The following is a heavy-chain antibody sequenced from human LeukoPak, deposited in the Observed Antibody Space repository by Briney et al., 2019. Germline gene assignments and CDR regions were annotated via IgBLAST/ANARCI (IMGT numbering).Heavy chain of an antibody. V-gene: IGHV3-23*01. CDR2: ISGSGGNT. CDR3: AKFHAVTIGPVAIDY. D-gene: IGHD4-17*01. J-gene: IGHJ4*02. Sequence: GGSLRLSCATSGFTFSSYAMNWVRQAPGKGLEWVSAISGSGGNTYYADSVKGRFTISRDNSKNTLYLQMNSLRAEDTAVYYCAKFHAVTIGPVAIDYWGQGTLVTVCS. CDR1: GFTFSSYA.